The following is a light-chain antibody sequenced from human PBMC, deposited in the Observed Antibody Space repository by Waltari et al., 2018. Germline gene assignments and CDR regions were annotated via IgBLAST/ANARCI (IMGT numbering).Light chain of an antibody. CDR1: QSLSSTY. Sequence: EIVLTQSPGTLSLSPGERANLSCRASQSLSSTYLAWYQQKPGQAPRLLIYGASSRATGIPDRFSGSGSGTDFTLSISRLEPEDSAVYYCQQYGRSPYTFGQGTKLEIK. J-gene: IGKJ2*01. CDR2: GAS. CDR3: QQYGRSPYT. V-gene: IGKV3-20*01.